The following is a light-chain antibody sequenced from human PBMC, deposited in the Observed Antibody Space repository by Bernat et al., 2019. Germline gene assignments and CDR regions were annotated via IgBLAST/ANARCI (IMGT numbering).Light chain of an antibody. CDR3: ASWDDSLNGWV. Sequence: QSVLTQPPSASGTPGQRVTISCSGSSSDVGSNSVTWYQQFPGTAPKVLMYATNQRPSGVPDRFSGSKSGTSASLAISGLQSDDEANYYCASWDDSLNGWVVGGGTRLTVL. CDR2: ATN. J-gene: IGLJ3*02. V-gene: IGLV1-44*01. CDR1: SSDVGSNS.